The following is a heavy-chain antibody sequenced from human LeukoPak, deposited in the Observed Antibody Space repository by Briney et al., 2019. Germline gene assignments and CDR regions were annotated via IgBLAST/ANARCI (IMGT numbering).Heavy chain of an antibody. Sequence: PGGSLRLSCAASGFTFSTYCMSWVRQAPGKGLEWVANIKQDGNDKYYVDSVKGRFTISRDNAKNSLYLQMNSLRAEDTAVYYCARPVSRAYWSDLWGQGTLVTVSS. CDR3: ARPVSRAYWSDL. J-gene: IGHJ5*02. D-gene: IGHD2-2*01. V-gene: IGHV3-7*01. CDR1: GFTFSTYC. CDR2: IKQDGNDK.